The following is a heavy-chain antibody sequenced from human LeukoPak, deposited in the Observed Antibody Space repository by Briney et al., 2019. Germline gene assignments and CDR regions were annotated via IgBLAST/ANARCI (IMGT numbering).Heavy chain of an antibody. D-gene: IGHD6-19*01. Sequence: GRSLRLSCAASGFTFSTYGMHWVRQAPVKGLEWVAVISYDGNNKFYPDSVRGRFTISRDNSKDTLYLQMNSLRVEDTAVYYCARRVPYGSGAGQKDAFDVWGQGTMVTVSS. V-gene: IGHV3-30*03. CDR2: ISYDGNNK. CDR1: GFTFSTYG. J-gene: IGHJ3*01. CDR3: ARRVPYGSGAGQKDAFDV.